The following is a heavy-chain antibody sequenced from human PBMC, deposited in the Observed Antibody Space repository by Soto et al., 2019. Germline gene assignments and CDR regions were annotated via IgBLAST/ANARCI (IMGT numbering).Heavy chain of an antibody. CDR2: ISSSSSYI. J-gene: IGHJ6*02. CDR1: GFTFSSYS. CDR3: ARDKGLQHYYYGMDV. Sequence: EVQLVESGGGPVKPGGSLRLSCAASGFTFSSYSMNWVRQAPGKGLEWVSSISSSSSYIYYADSVKGRFTISRDNAKNSLYLQMNSLRAEDTAVYYCARDKGLQHYYYGMDVWGQGTTVTVSS. V-gene: IGHV3-21*01. D-gene: IGHD4-4*01.